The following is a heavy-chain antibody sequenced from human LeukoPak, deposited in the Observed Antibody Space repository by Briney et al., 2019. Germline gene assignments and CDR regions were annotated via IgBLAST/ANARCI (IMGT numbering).Heavy chain of an antibody. D-gene: IGHD1-26*01. CDR3: ASGRLVGAPDY. CDR2: ISSDGSWT. CDR1: GFTFSNYW. V-gene: IGHV3-74*01. Sequence: PGGSLRLSCVASGFTFSNYWMNWVRQAPGKGLVWVSRISSDGSWTGYADSVKGRFSTSRDNAKNTLYLQMNSLRAEDTAVYYCASGRLVGAPDYWGQGTLVTVSS. J-gene: IGHJ4*02.